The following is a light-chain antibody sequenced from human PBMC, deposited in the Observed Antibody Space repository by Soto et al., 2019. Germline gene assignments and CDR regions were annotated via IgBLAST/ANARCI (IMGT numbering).Light chain of an antibody. J-gene: IGLJ1*01. CDR3: TSYTTSSTDV. CDR2: EVN. Sequence: QSALTQPPSVSGSPGQSVAISCTGTSSDVGSYNRVSWYQQSPGTAPNLMIYEVNNRPSGVPDRFSGSTSGNTASLTISGLQPEDEGDYYCTSYTTSSTDVVGTGTKLTVL. V-gene: IGLV2-18*02. CDR1: SSDVGSYNR.